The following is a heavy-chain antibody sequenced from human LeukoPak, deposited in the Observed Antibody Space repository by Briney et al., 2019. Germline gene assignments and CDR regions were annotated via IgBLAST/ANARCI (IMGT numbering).Heavy chain of an antibody. CDR1: GFTVSSNY. CDR3: AKDFRIGYSAHFDY. J-gene: IGHJ4*02. Sequence: GGSLRLSCVVSGFTVSSNYMTWVRQAPGKGLEWVSVIYSGGTTYYADSVKGRFSISRDNSKNTLYLQMDSLRGEDTAVYYCAKDFRIGYSAHFDYWGQGALVTVSS. V-gene: IGHV3-53*01. CDR2: IYSGGTT. D-gene: IGHD2-21*01.